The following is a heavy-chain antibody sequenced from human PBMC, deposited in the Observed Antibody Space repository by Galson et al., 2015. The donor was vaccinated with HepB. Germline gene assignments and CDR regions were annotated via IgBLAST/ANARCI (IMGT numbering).Heavy chain of an antibody. CDR2: ISAYNGNT. D-gene: IGHD3-10*01. CDR1: GYTFTSYG. V-gene: IGHV1-18*01. J-gene: IGHJ4*02. Sequence: SVKVSCKASGYTFTSYGISWARQAPGQGLEWMGWISAYNGNTNYAQKLQGRVTMTTDTSTSTAYMELRSLRSDDTAVYYCARGCPDYGSGSYLYWGQGTLVTVSS. CDR3: ARGCPDYGSGSYLY.